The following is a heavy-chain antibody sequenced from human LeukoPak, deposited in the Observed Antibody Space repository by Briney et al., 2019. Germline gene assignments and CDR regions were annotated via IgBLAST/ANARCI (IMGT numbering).Heavy chain of an antibody. CDR1: GDTLSELT. D-gene: IGHD3-10*01. CDR3: AAGGIYSLLDY. V-gene: IGHV1-24*01. J-gene: IGHJ4*02. CDR2: FDPGAGEI. Sequence: SVKASCKVSGDTLSELTMHWVRQTPGKGLEWMGGFDPGAGEILYAQQFQGRVTMTEDTSTDTAYMDLTSLRSEDSGVYFCAAGGIYSLLDYWGQGTLVTVSS.